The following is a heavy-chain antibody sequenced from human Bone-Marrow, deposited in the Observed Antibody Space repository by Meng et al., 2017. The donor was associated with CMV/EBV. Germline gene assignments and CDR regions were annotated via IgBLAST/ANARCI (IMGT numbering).Heavy chain of an antibody. CDR3: ARDLRYCIYTTCYGMGY. D-gene: IGHD3-9*01. CDR2: TSSDGSKE. Sequence: GESLKISCAASGFTFNDYALHWVRQAPGKGLEWLAITSSDGSKEYYADSVKGRFSISRDNSKNTVYLQMNSLRAEDTAIYYCARDLRYCIYTTCYGMGYWGQGTMVTVSS. CDR1: GFTFNDYA. J-gene: IGHJ4*02. V-gene: IGHV3-30-3*01.